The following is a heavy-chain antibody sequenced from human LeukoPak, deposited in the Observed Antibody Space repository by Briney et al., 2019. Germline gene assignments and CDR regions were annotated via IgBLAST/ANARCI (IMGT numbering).Heavy chain of an antibody. CDR3: ARDQSLDGEGINYGMDV. Sequence: GGALRLSCAGYGFTFCSHSMNWVPQAPGKGLEWVSSINSSSKYIYYAHSVRDRFTIHRDNPKNSLNQQMNSLRAEDILLYYCARDQSLDGEGINYGMDVWGQGTTVTVSS. CDR1: GFTFCSHS. CDR2: INSSSKYI. J-gene: IGHJ6*02. V-gene: IGHV3-21*03. D-gene: IGHD3-10*01.